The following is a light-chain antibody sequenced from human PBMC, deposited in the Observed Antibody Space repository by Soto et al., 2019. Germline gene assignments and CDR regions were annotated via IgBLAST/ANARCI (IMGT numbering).Light chain of an antibody. V-gene: IGKV3-11*01. J-gene: IGKJ4*01. Sequence: EIGLTQSPATLSLSPGEGATLSCRASQSISTYLAWYQQKPGQAPRLLIYDASNRATGVPARFSGSGSGTDFTLTISRLEPEDFAVYYCQQGGSVGGGTMVEIK. CDR3: QQGGS. CDR1: QSISTY. CDR2: DAS.